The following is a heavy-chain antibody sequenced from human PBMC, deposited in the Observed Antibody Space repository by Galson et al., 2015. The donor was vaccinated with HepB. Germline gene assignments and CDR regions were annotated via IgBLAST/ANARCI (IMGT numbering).Heavy chain of an antibody. D-gene: IGHD2-2*01. J-gene: IGHJ5*02. CDR1: GGSFSKYT. CDR3: AGSKAAAATTGNWFDP. V-gene: IGHV1-69*02. CDR2: VLPMLEIT. Sequence: SVKVSCKASGGSFSKYTMSWVRQAPGQGLEWMGRVLPMLEITNYAQKFQGRLTITADKSTTTAYMELSGLRSDDTAIYYCAGSKAAAATTGNWFDPWGQGTLVTVSS.